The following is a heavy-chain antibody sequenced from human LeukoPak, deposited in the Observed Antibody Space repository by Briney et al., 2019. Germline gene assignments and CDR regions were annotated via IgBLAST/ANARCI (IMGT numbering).Heavy chain of an antibody. CDR3: ARFYYDTSGHGAFDI. CDR1: GDSVYSNSAA. CDR2: TYYRSKWYY. J-gene: IGHJ3*02. D-gene: IGHD3-22*01. V-gene: IGHV6-1*01. Sequence: SQTLSLTCAISGDSVYSNSAAWNCIRQSPSRGLEWLGRTYYRSKWYYDYAVSVKSRITINPDTSKNQFSLQLNSVTPEDTAVYYCARFYYDTSGHGAFDIWGQGTMVTVSS.